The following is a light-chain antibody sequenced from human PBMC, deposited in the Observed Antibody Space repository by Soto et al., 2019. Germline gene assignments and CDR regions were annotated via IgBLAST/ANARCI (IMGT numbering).Light chain of an antibody. CDR2: GAS. J-gene: IGKJ1*01. CDR1: QSVSSN. V-gene: IGKV3-15*01. CDR3: QQYDNWPRT. Sequence: EIVMTQSPATLSVSPGQRATLSCRVTQSVSSNLAWYLQKPGQAPRLLIYGASTRATGIPDRISGSGSETEFTLTISSLQSEDFAVYYCQQYDNWPRTFGQGTRVEIK.